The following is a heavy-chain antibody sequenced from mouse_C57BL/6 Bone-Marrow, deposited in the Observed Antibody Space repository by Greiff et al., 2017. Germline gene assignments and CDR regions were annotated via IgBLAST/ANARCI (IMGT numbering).Heavy chain of an antibody. CDR1: GFNIKDDY. CDR3: TEGAWFAY. J-gene: IGHJ3*01. Sequence: EVQLQQSGAELVRPGASVKLSCTASGFNIKDDYMHWVKQRPEQGLEWIGWIDPENGDTEYASKFQGKGTITADTSSNTAYLQLSSLTSEDTAVYYCTEGAWFAYWGQGTLVTVSA. CDR2: IDPENGDT. V-gene: IGHV14-4*01.